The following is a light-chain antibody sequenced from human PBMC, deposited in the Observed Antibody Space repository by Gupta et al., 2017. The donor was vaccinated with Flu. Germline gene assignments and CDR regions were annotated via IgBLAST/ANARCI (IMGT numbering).Light chain of an antibody. V-gene: IGKV3D-20*01. CDR2: DAS. CDR1: RDVRDY. CDR3: QQYDTSPPT. J-gene: IGKJ1*01. Sequence: EIVLTQSPATVYLSPGEGATLSCGASRDVRDYIAWYQLKPGLAPRLLIYDASRRATGIPDRFSGSGSWRDFTLTLKALEPEDFAVYSCQQYDTSPPTFGQGTRVEI.